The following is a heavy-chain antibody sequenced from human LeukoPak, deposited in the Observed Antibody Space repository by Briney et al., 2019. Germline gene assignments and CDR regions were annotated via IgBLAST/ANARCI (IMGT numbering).Heavy chain of an antibody. D-gene: IGHD2-2*01. Sequence: GASVKVSCKASGGTFSSYAISWVRQAPGQGLEWMGGIIPIFGTANYAQKFQGRVTITADESTSTAYMELSSLRPEDTAVYYCASSPRIVVVPAAIYAYWGQGTLVTVSS. CDR1: GGTFSSYA. V-gene: IGHV1-69*13. J-gene: IGHJ4*02. CDR3: ASSPRIVVVPAAIYAY. CDR2: IIPIFGTA.